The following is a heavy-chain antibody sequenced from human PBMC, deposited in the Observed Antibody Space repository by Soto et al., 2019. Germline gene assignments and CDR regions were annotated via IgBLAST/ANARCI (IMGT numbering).Heavy chain of an antibody. CDR1: GYTFTNYA. V-gene: IGHV1-3*01. Sequence: QVQLVQSGAEVKKPGASVKVSCKASGYTFTNYAIHWVRQAPGQRLEWMGWINAGNGNTKYSQKFQGRVTITRDTSASTAYMELSILRSESTAVYYCARDSGAMDVWGQGTTVTVSS. J-gene: IGHJ6*02. CDR2: INAGNGNT. CDR3: ARDSGAMDV.